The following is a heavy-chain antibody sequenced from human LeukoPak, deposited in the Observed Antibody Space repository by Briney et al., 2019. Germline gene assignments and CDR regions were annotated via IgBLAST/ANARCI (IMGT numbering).Heavy chain of an antibody. V-gene: IGHV4-4*02. CDR2: IYHSGST. D-gene: IGHD3-10*01. J-gene: IGHJ4*02. CDR1: GGSISSSNW. CDR3: ANKSGASYGSGSYFDY. Sequence: PSGTLSLTCAVSGGSISSSNWWSWVRQPPGKGLEWIGEIYHSGSTNYNPSLKSRVTISVDKSKNQFSLKLSSVTAADTAVYYCANKSGASYGSGSYFDYWGQGTLVTVSS.